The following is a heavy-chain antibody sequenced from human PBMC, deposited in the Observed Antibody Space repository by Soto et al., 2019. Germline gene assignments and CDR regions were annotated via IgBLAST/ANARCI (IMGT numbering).Heavy chain of an antibody. CDR1: GGSISSSSYY. CDR2: IYYSGST. J-gene: IGHJ6*02. Sequence: PSETLSLTCTVSGGSISSSSYYWGWIRQPPGKGLEWIGSIYYSGSTYYNPSLKSRVTISVDTSKNQFSLKLSSVTAADTAVYYCARHRTYYYGSGSYYEYYYGMDVWGQGTTVTVSS. V-gene: IGHV4-39*01. CDR3: ARHRTYYYGSGSYYEYYYGMDV. D-gene: IGHD3-10*01.